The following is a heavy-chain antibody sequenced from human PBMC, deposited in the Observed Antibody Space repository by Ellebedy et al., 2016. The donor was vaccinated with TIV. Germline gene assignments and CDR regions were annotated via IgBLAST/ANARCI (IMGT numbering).Heavy chain of an antibody. CDR2: IPAGGPGI. V-gene: IGHV3-11*01. Sequence: GESLKISCAGSGFTFSDYFMSWVRQARGKGLEWISYIPAGGPGIYYADSLKGRFTVAKDNANKSLHLQMNNLGGDDTAVYYCGRAREPGPFAYYYYGMDVWGQGTTVTVSS. J-gene: IGHJ6*02. CDR3: GRAREPGPFAYYYYGMDV. D-gene: IGHD1-1*01. CDR1: GFTFSDYF.